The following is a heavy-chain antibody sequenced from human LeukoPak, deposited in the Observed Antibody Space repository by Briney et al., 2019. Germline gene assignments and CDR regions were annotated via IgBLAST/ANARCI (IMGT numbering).Heavy chain of an antibody. J-gene: IGHJ1*01. CDR3: ARAHYYDSSDYGGIEN. V-gene: IGHV1-46*01. Sequence: ASVKVSCKASGYTFTSFFMHWVRQAPGQGLEWMGIINPSGGSTNYAQKFQGRVTMTRDTSTSTVYMELSSLRSEDTAVYYCARAHYYDSSDYGGIENWGQGTLVTVSS. CDR1: GYTFTSFF. CDR2: INPSGGST. D-gene: IGHD3-22*01.